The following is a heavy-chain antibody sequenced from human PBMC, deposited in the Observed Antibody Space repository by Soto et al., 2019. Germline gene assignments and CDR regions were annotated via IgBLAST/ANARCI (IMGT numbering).Heavy chain of an antibody. CDR1: GGSISSSSYY. J-gene: IGHJ4*02. V-gene: IGHV4-39*01. CDR2: IYYSGST. Sequence: SETLSLTCTVSGGSISSSSYYWGWIRQPPGKGLEWIGSIYYSGSTYYNPSLKSRVTISVDTSKNQLSLKVSSVTAADMAVYYCATGAAHVDYWGQGTLVTVSS. D-gene: IGHD6-6*01. CDR3: ATGAAHVDY.